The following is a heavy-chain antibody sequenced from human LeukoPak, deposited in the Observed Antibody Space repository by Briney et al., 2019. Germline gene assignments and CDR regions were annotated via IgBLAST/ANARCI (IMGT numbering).Heavy chain of an antibody. Sequence: GESLKISCKGSGYSFTSYWIAWVRQMPGKGLDRMGIIYPGDSDTRYSPSFQGQVTISADKSIDTAYLQWSSLKASDTALYYCARSAGPNWFGPWGQGTQVTVSS. V-gene: IGHV5-51*01. J-gene: IGHJ5*02. CDR2: IYPGDSDT. CDR1: GYSFTSYW. CDR3: ARSAGPNWFGP.